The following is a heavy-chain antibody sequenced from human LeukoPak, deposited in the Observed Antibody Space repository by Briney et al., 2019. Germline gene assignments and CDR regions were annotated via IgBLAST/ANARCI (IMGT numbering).Heavy chain of an antibody. CDR2: LSTSGSST. D-gene: IGHD4-11*01. V-gene: IGHV3-23*01. J-gene: IGHJ4*02. CDR3: VKDVGTTLVKIDY. CDR1: GFTFSSYA. Sequence: GGSLRLSCAASGFTFSSYAMSWVRQAPGKGLEWVSSLSTSGSSTYYADSVQGRFTVSRDNSNNTLYLQMISLRAEDTAVYYCVKDVGTTLVKIDYWGQGTLVTVSS.